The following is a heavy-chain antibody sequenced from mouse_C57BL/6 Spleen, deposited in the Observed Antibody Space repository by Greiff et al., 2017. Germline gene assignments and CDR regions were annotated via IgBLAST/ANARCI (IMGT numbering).Heavy chain of an antibody. CDR3: ARYYGSSLYAMDY. D-gene: IGHD1-1*01. V-gene: IGHV1-64*01. CDR1: GYTFTSYW. J-gene: IGHJ4*01. Sequence: QVQLQQPGAELVKPGASVKLSCKASGYTFTSYWMHWVKQRPGQGLEWIGMIHPNSGSTNYNEKFKSKATLTVYKSSSTAYMQLSSLTSEDSAVYYCARYYGSSLYAMDYWGQGTSVTVSS. CDR2: IHPNSGST.